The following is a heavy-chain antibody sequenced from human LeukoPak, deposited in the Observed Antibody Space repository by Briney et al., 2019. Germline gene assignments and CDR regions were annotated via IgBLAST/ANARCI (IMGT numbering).Heavy chain of an antibody. CDR1: GFTFSSYE. V-gene: IGHV3-48*03. CDR3: VRDHHRRLYDSQARDTFDI. CDR2: ISSSGSTI. D-gene: IGHD3-22*01. J-gene: IGHJ3*02. Sequence: GSLRLSCAASGFTFSSYEMNWVRQAPGKGLEWVSYISSSGSTIYYADSVKGRFTISRDNAKNSLYLQMISLRDEDTAVYYCVRDHHRRLYDSQARDTFDIWGQGTMVTVSS.